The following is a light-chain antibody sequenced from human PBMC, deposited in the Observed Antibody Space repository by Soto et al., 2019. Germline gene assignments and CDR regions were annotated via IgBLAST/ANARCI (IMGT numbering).Light chain of an antibody. CDR1: QSISSW. J-gene: IGKJ1*01. Sequence: DIQMTQSPSTLSASVGDRATITCRASQSISSWLAWYQQKPGKAPKLLIYGASILESGVPTRFSGSGSGTESIRTISSLQPDVFSAHYCDKYNSSNTFGQGTKVEIK. V-gene: IGKV1-5*01. CDR3: DKYNSSNT. CDR2: GAS.